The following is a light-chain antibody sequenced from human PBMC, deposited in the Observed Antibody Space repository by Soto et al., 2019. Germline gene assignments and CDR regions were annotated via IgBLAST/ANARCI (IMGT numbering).Light chain of an antibody. J-gene: IGLJ1*01. V-gene: IGLV2-14*01. Sequence: QSVLTQPASMSGSPGQSITISCTGTSSDIGRYNFVSWYQHHPGKAPKLIIYEATKRPSGVSYRFSGFKSGNTASLTISGLQAEDEADYYCTSYTITSPYVFGTGTKVTVL. CDR1: SSDIGRYNF. CDR3: TSYTITSPYV. CDR2: EAT.